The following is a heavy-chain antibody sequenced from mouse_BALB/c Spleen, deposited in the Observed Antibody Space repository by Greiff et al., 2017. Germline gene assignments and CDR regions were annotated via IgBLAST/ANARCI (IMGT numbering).Heavy chain of an antibody. CDR2: IDPANGNT. CDR3: ALTGTWFAY. CDR1: GFNIKDTY. D-gene: IGHD4-1*01. Sequence: VQLKESGAELVKPGASVKLSCTASGFNIKDTYMHWVKQRPEQGLEWIGRIDPANGNTKYDPKFQGKATITADTSSNTAYLQLSSLTSEDTAVYYCALTGTWFAYWGQGTLVTVSA. J-gene: IGHJ3*01. V-gene: IGHV14-3*02.